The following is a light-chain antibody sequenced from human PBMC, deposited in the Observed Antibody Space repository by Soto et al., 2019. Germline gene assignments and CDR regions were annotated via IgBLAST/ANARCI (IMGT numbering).Light chain of an antibody. CDR2: DTA. J-gene: IGKJ1*01. Sequence: EIVLTQSPATLSLSPGERATLSCRASQSVSAYLAWYQQKAGQAPSLLIYDTANKATGIPARFSGSGSGTDFTLTISSLEPEDFAVYYCQQRSSWPRTFGQGTKVEIK. V-gene: IGKV3-11*01. CDR3: QQRSSWPRT. CDR1: QSVSAY.